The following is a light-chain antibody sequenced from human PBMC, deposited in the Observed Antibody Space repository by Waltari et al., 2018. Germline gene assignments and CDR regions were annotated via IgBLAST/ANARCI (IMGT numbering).Light chain of an antibody. V-gene: IGLV2-11*01. Sequence: QAALTHPRSVSGSPGQSVTLSCIGTSSDIGGYNSVSWYQQHPGTAPKLMISEVSKRPSAGADCASGSKTGNTAALTMSELQAEDEGYYYGCANGGSYTWVFGGGTRLTVL. CDR1: SSDIGGYNS. CDR2: EVS. J-gene: IGLJ2*01. CDR3: CANGGSYTWV.